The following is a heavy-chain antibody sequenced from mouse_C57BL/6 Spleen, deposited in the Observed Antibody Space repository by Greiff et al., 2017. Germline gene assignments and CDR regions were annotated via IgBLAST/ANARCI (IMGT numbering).Heavy chain of an antibody. CDR1: GYTFTSYG. V-gene: IGHV1-58*01. J-gene: IGHJ1*03. D-gene: IGHD1-1*01. Sequence: VQLKESGAELVRPGSSVKMSCKTSGYTFTSYGINWVKQRPGQGLEWIGYIYIGNGYTEYNEKFKGKATLTSDTSSSTAYMQLSSLTSEDSAIYFSARSYYGSSHWYFDVWGTGTTVTVSS. CDR2: IYIGNGYT. CDR3: ARSYYGSSHWYFDV.